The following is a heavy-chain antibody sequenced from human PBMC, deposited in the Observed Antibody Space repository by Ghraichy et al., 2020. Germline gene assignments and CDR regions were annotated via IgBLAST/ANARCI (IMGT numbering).Heavy chain of an antibody. J-gene: IGHJ3*02. CDR3: ARRAAAGAFDI. Sequence: SETLSLTCTVSGGSISSYYWSWIRQPPGKGLEWIGYIYYSGSTNYNPSLKSRVTISVDTSKNQFSLKLSPVTAADTAVYYCARRAAAGAFDIWGQGTMVTVSS. CDR1: GGSISSYY. V-gene: IGHV4-59*01. D-gene: IGHD6-13*01. CDR2: IYYSGST.